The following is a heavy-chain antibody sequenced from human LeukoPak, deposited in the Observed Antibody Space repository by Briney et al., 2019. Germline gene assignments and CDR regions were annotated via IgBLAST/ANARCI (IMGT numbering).Heavy chain of an antibody. D-gene: IGHD3-3*01. J-gene: IGHJ4*02. Sequence: SPTLSLTCAISGDSVSSNSAAWNWIRQSPSRGLEWLGRTYYRSKWYNDYAVSVKSRITINPDTSKNQFSLQLNSVTPEDTAVYYCARGPNFNYDFWSGSRSGYDYWGQGTLVTVSS. V-gene: IGHV6-1*01. CDR3: ARGPNFNYDFWSGSRSGYDY. CDR2: TYYRSKWYN. CDR1: GDSVSSNSAA.